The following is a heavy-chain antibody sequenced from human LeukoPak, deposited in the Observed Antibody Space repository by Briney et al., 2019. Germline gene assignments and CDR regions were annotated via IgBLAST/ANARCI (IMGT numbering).Heavy chain of an antibody. Sequence: GGALRLSCAASGFTFSSYWMHWVRQAPGKGLVWVSRIKSDGGTNYADSVKGRFTISRDNAKNTLSLQMNSLRAEDTGVYYCARAPSEIGGYYPEYFRHWGQGTLVTVSS. V-gene: IGHV3-74*01. CDR2: IKSDGGT. CDR3: ARAPSEIGGYYPEYFRH. D-gene: IGHD3-22*01. CDR1: GFTFSSYW. J-gene: IGHJ1*01.